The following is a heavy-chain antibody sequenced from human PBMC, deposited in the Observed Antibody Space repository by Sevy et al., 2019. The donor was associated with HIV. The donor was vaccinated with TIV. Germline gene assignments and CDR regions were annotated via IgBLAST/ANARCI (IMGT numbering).Heavy chain of an antibody. V-gene: IGHV3-23*01. CDR1: GFTFRNYA. CDR2: LSGSGDNA. Sequence: GGSLRLSCAASGFTFRNYALGWVRQAPGKGLEWVSALSGSGDNAYYADSVKGRFTISRDNSKNTLNLQMKSLRAEDTAMYYCAKDIAGAYTYGYDSANFDYWGQGTLVTASS. D-gene: IGHD5-18*01. J-gene: IGHJ4*02. CDR3: AKDIAGAYTYGYDSANFDY.